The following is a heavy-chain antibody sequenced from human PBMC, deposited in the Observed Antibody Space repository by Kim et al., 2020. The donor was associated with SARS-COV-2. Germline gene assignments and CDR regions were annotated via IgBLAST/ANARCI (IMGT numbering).Heavy chain of an antibody. CDR3: ARHNMFRGGRRWLDP. Sequence: SETLSLTCTVSSGSISSSFYYWSWIRQPPGKGLEWIGTIYYSGSTHYNPSLKSRVTISVDTSKNQFSLKLSSETAAHTAVYYCARHNMFRGGRRWLDPWGKGTMVTVSS. CDR1: SGSISSSFYY. J-gene: IGHJ5*01. D-gene: IGHD3-10*01. V-gene: IGHV4-39*01. CDR2: IYYSGST.